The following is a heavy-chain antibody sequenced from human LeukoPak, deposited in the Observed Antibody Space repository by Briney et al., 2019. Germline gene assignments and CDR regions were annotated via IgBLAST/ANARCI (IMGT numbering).Heavy chain of an antibody. CDR2: IKQDGSEK. V-gene: IGHV3-7*01. Sequence: GGSLRLSCAASGFTFTTFWMSWVRQTPEKGLEWVANIKQDGSEKYYVDSVKGRFTISRDNAKNSLYLQMNSLRAEDTAAYYCARENYYDSSGYYYDPYFDYWGQGTLVTVSS. J-gene: IGHJ4*02. CDR3: ARENYYDSSGYYYDPYFDY. CDR1: GFTFTTFW. D-gene: IGHD3-22*01.